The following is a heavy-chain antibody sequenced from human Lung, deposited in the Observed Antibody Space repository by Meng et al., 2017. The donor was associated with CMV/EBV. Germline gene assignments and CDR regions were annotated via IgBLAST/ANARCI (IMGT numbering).Heavy chain of an antibody. D-gene: IGHD6-25*01. CDR1: GYSVSSYG. V-gene: IGHV1-18*01. CDR2: ISGINGNT. CDR3: ARPSASLYFDY. Sequence: SVKVSCKPSGYSVSSYGRTWVRQAPGQGLEWMGWISGINGNTKYAEKFQGRVTVTKDFMELRSLRSYDTAVYYCARPSASLYFDYWGQGTLVTVSS. J-gene: IGHJ4*02.